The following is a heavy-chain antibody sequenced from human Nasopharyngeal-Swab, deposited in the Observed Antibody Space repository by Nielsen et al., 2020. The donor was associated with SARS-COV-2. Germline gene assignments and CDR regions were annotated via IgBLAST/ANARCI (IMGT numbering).Heavy chain of an antibody. CDR3: ARGGESDRSGHYWGAFAI. D-gene: IGHD3-22*01. Sequence: GESLKISCAASGFTFNSHGMHWVRQAPGKGLEWVAVISFDGSKKYYADSVKGRFTISRDSSKNTLYLQMNSLRAEDTAVYYCARGGESDRSGHYWGAFAIWGQGTMVTVSS. V-gene: IGHV3-30*03. J-gene: IGHJ3*02. CDR1: GFTFNSHG. CDR2: ISFDGSKK.